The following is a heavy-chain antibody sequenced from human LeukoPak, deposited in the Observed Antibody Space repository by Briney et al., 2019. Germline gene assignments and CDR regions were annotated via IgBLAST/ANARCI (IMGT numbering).Heavy chain of an antibody. Sequence: GGFLRLSCAASGFTFSSYGMHWVRQAPGKGLEWVAVISYDGSNKYYADSVKGRFTISRDNSKNTLYLQMNGLRAEDTAVYYCAKVLFYSSGWYGETNPYYFDYWGQGTLVTVSS. D-gene: IGHD6-19*01. CDR3: AKVLFYSSGWYGETNPYYFDY. CDR1: GFTFSSYG. V-gene: IGHV3-30*18. J-gene: IGHJ4*02. CDR2: ISYDGSNK.